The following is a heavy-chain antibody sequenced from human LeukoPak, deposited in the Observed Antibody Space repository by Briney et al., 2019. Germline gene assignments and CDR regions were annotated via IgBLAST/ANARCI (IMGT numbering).Heavy chain of an antibody. V-gene: IGHV4-39*01. J-gene: IGHJ5*02. CDR3: ARGQAEGWFDP. CDR2: IYYSGST. Sequence: ASETLSLTCTVSGGSISSSSYYWGWIRQPPGKGLEWIGSIYYSGSTYYNPSLKSRVTISVDTSKNQFSLKLSSVTAADTAVYYCARGQAEGWFDPWGQGTLVTDSS. CDR1: GGSISSSSYY.